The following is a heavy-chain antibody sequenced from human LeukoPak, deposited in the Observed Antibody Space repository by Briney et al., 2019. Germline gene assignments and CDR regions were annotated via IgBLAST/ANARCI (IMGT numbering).Heavy chain of an antibody. D-gene: IGHD3-22*01. J-gene: IGHJ4*02. CDR2: ISGSGDNT. V-gene: IGHV3-23*01. Sequence: GGSLRLSCAASGFTFSSYAMSWVRQAPGKGLEWVSGISGSGDNTYYADSVKGRFTISRDNSKNTLYVQVNSLGTEDTAAYYCAKGSYYDSSGSFYFDYWAREPWSPSPQ. CDR1: GFTFSSYA. CDR3: AKGSYYDSSGSFYFDY.